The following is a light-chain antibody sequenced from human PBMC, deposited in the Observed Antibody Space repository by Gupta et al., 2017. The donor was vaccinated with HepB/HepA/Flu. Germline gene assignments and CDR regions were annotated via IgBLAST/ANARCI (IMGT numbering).Light chain of an antibody. CDR1: QGISSY. CDR2: AAS. CDR3: QQLSSNPWT. J-gene: IGKJ1*01. Sequence: DIQLTQSPSFLSASVGDGVTITCRASQGISSYLAWYQQKPGKAPKLLIYAASTLQSGVTSRFSGSGSGTEFTPTISSLQAEEFATYYCQQLSSNPWTFGRGTKVEIK. V-gene: IGKV1-9*01.